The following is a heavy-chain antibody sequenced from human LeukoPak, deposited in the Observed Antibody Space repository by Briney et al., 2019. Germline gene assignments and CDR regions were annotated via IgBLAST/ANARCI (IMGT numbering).Heavy chain of an antibody. CDR1: GFTVSSSF. Sequence: PGGSLRLSCAASGFTVSSSFIYWVRRAPGKGLEWVSFIHRDDKTYYADSVKGRFTMSRDSSKNTRYLQMNSLGADDTAVYYCAREVISTPSYFDYWGQGILVTVSS. J-gene: IGHJ4*02. D-gene: IGHD2-2*01. CDR2: IHRDDKT. V-gene: IGHV3-53*01. CDR3: AREVISTPSYFDY.